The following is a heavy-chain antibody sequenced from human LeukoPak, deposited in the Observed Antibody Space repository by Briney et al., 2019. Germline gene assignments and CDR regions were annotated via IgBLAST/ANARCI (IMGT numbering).Heavy chain of an antibody. D-gene: IGHD6-13*01. CDR2: IYYSGST. CDR1: GGSISSYY. V-gene: IGHV4-59*01. CDR3: ARSKLSSIAAAGIPFDY. J-gene: IGHJ4*02. Sequence: PSETLSLTCTVSGGSISSYYWSWIRQPPGKGLEWIGYIYYSGSTNYNPSLKSRVTISVDTSKNQFSLKLSSVTVADTAVYYCARSKLSSIAAAGIPFDYWGQGTLVTVSS.